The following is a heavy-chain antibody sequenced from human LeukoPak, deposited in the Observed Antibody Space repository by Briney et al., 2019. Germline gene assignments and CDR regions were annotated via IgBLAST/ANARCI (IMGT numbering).Heavy chain of an antibody. J-gene: IGHJ3*02. CDR3: ARAPDYYDSSGYYFHAFDI. V-gene: IGHV3-7*01. Sequence: GGSLRLSCAASGFTFSSYWMSWVRQAPGKGLEWVANIKQDGSEKYYVDSVKGRFTISRDNAKNSLYLQMNSLRAEDTAVYYCARAPDYYDSSGYYFHAFDIWGQGTMVTVSS. CDR1: GFTFSSYW. CDR2: IKQDGSEK. D-gene: IGHD3-22*01.